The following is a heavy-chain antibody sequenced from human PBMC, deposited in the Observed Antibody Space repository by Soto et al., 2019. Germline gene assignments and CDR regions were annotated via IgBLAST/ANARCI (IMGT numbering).Heavy chain of an antibody. CDR1: GGSISSYY. Sequence: SETLSLTCTVSGGSISSYYWSWIRQPPGKGLEWIGYIYYSGSTNYNPSLKSRVTISVDTSKNQFSLKLSSVTAADTAVYYCAGDRYDFWSGYPEAVWGQGTTVTVSS. D-gene: IGHD3-3*01. J-gene: IGHJ6*02. CDR2: IYYSGST. CDR3: AGDRYDFWSGYPEAV. V-gene: IGHV4-59*01.